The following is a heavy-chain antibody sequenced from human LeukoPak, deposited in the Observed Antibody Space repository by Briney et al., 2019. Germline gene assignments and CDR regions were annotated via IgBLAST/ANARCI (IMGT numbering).Heavy chain of an antibody. Sequence: SETLSLPCTVSGGSINSGSYYWSWVRQPAGKGLVRIGRIYTSGSTNYNPSLKSRVTISVDTSKNQFSLKLSSVTAADTAVYYCARLSTSDRPYYYYGMDVWGQGTTVTVSS. D-gene: IGHD2-2*01. J-gene: IGHJ6*02. CDR3: ARLSTSDRPYYYYGMDV. V-gene: IGHV4-61*02. CDR1: GGSINSGSYY. CDR2: IYTSGST.